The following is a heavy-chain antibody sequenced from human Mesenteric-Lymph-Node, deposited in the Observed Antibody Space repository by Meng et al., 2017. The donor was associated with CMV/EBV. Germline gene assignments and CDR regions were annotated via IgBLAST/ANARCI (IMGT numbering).Heavy chain of an antibody. CDR3: ARGQYLFDY. CDR2: IYSGGST. CDR1: GFSFSNFA. J-gene: IGHJ4*02. D-gene: IGHD2-2*02. V-gene: IGHV3-66*02. Sequence: GESLKISCAASGFSFSNFAMGWVRQAPGEGLEWVSVIYSGGSTYYADSVKGRFTISRDNSQNTVYLQMNSLRSDDTAVYFCARGQYLFDYWGQGTLVTVSS.